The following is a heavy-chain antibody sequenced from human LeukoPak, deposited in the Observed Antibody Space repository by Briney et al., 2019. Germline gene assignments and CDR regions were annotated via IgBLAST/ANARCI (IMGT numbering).Heavy chain of an antibody. J-gene: IGHJ4*02. Sequence: GGSLRLSCAASGFTFSSYWMTWVRQAPGKGLEWVANIKQDGSEEYYVDSVKGRFTISRGNAKNSLYLQMNSLRAEDTAVYYCARDGLGSAFDYWGQGTLVTVSS. CDR2: IKQDGSEE. CDR1: GFTFSSYW. D-gene: IGHD3/OR15-3a*01. V-gene: IGHV3-7*01. CDR3: ARDGLGSAFDY.